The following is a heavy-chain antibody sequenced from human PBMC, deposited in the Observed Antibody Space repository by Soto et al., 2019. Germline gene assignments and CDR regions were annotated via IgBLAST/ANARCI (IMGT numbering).Heavy chain of an antibody. D-gene: IGHD6-13*01. V-gene: IGHV1-69*02. CDR3: ARGVGSSWYVGWFDP. Sequence: QVQLVQSGAEVKKPGSSVTGTCKASGGTFSSYTISWVRQAPGQGLEWMGRIIPILGIANYAQKFQGRVTITADKSTSTAYMELSSVRSEDTAVYYCARGVGSSWYVGWFDPWGQGTLVTVSS. J-gene: IGHJ5*02. CDR1: GGTFSSYT. CDR2: IIPILGIA.